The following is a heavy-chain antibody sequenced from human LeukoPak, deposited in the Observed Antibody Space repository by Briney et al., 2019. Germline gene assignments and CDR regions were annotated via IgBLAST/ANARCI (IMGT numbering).Heavy chain of an antibody. D-gene: IGHD3-22*01. CDR3: ARESYDSSEKGFLDY. CDR1: GYTFTSYY. J-gene: IGHJ4*02. CDR2: INPSGGST. Sequence: ASVKVSCKASGYTFTSYYMHWVRQAPGQGLEWMGIINPSGGSTGYAQKFQGRVTMTRDTSTSTVYMELSSLRSEDTAVYYCARESYDSSEKGFLDYWGQGTLVTVSS. V-gene: IGHV1-46*01.